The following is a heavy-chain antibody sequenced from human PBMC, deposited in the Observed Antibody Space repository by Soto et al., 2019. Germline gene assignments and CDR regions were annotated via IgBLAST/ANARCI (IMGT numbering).Heavy chain of an antibody. V-gene: IGHV4-39*01. D-gene: IGHD2-21*02. J-gene: IGHJ4*02. Sequence: SETLSLTCSVSGGTITSSTFYWGWIRQTPGKGLEWIGSVLQSGSTFYNPSLKSRLSISVDTSKNQFSLELKSVTAADTAVYYCDDVTAIRPLLDYRGQGILVTVSS. CDR1: GGTITSSTFY. CDR3: DDVTAIRPLLDY. CDR2: VLQSGST.